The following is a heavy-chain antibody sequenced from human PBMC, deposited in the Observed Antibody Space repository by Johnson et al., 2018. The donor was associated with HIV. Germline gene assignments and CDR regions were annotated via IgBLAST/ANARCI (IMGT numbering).Heavy chain of an antibody. Sequence: QVQLVESGGGVVQPWRSLRLSCVASGFRFSSYAVHWVRQAPGKGLEWVAVMSYDGNSKFYADSVKGRFTISRDNSKNTLYLQMNSLRAEDTAVYYCARDSGRYSSSWETFGAFDIWGQGTMVTVSS. D-gene: IGHD6-13*01. V-gene: IGHV3-30*04. CDR2: MSYDGNSK. CDR3: ARDSGRYSSSWETFGAFDI. J-gene: IGHJ3*02. CDR1: GFRFSSYA.